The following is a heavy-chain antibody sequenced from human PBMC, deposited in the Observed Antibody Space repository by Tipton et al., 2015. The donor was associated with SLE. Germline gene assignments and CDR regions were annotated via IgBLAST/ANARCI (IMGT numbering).Heavy chain of an antibody. Sequence: QLVQSGAEVKKPGASVKVSCKASGYTFTSYGISWVRQAPGQGLEWMGWISAYNGNTNYAQKLQGRVTMTTDTSTSTAYMELRRLRSDDTAVYYCASFFSGSDFRVKVDAHWGQGTLVTVSS. J-gene: IGHJ4*02. CDR3: ASFFSGSDFRVKVDAH. CDR2: ISAYNGNT. D-gene: IGHD1-26*01. CDR1: GYTFTSYG. V-gene: IGHV1-18*01.